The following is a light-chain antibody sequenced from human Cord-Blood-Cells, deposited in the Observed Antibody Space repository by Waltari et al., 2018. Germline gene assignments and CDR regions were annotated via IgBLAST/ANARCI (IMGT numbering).Light chain of an antibody. CDR1: SRDVGSYNL. Sequence: QSALTQPASVSGSPGQSITISCTGTSRDVGSYNLFSWDQQHPGKAPKLMIYEGSKRPSGVSNRFSGSKSGNTASLTISGLQAEDEADYYCCSYAGSSTYVFGTGTKVTVL. CDR3: CSYAGSSTYV. V-gene: IGLV2-23*01. CDR2: EGS. J-gene: IGLJ1*01.